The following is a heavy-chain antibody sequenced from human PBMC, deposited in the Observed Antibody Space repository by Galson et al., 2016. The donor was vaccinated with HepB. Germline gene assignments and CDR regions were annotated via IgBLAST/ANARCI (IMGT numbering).Heavy chain of an antibody. D-gene: IGHD6-19*01. CDR2: IYPGDSDT. V-gene: IGHV5-51*01. CDR3: ARKALGGIAVAGNKWFDP. CDR1: GYSFTSYW. J-gene: IGHJ5*02. Sequence: QSGAEVKKPGESLKISCKGSGYSFTSYWIGWVRQMPGKGLEWMGIIYPGDSDTRYSPSFQGQVTISADKSISTAYLQWSSLTASDTAMDYCARKALGGIAVAGNKWFDPWGQGTLVTVSS.